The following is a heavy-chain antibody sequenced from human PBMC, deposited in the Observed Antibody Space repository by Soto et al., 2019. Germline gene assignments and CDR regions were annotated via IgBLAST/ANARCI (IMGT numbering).Heavy chain of an antibody. D-gene: IGHD6-6*01. V-gene: IGHV4-30-4*01. CDR3: ARDSRDSSSNWFDP. CDR1: GGSISSGDYY. CDR2: IYYSGST. J-gene: IGHJ5*02. Sequence: SETLSLTCTVSGGSISSGDYYWSWIRQPPGKGLEWIGYIYYSGSTYYNPSLKSRVTISVDTSKNQFSLKLSSVTAADTAVYYCARDSRDSSSNWFDPWGQGTLVTVSS.